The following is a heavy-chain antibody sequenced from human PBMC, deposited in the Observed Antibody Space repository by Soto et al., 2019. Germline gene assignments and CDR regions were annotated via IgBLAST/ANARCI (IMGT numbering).Heavy chain of an antibody. Sequence: QVQLVQSGAEVKKPGASVKVSCKASGYTFTNYDMHWVRQATGQGLEWMGWMNPESGNTGYAQKFQGRVTMTRNTSISTAYMELRSLRSEDTAVYYCVRGVEWWLLAAYWGHGTLVTVSS. CDR1: GYTFTNYD. D-gene: IGHD2-8*01. CDR2: MNPESGNT. CDR3: VRGVEWWLLAAY. V-gene: IGHV1-8*01. J-gene: IGHJ4*01.